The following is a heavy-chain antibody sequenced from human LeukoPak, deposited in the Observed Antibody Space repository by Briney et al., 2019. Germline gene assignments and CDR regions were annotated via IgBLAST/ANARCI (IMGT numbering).Heavy chain of an antibody. D-gene: IGHD3-9*01. Sequence: PGGSLRLSCTASGFTFGDYAMSWVRQPPGRGLEWIGEIDHSGNTNYNPSLKSRVTISVDTSKNQFSLKLSSVTAADTAVYYCARRRYHDYWGQGTLVTVSS. CDR3: ARRRYHDY. CDR2: IDHSGNT. V-gene: IGHV4-34*01. CDR1: GFTFGDYA. J-gene: IGHJ4*02.